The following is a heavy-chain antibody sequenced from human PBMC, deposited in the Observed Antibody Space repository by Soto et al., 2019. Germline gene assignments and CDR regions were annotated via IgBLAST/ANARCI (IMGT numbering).Heavy chain of an antibody. CDR2: ISGSGGTA. CDR3: AKGRGQNWNFDY. Sequence: EVQLLESGXXXVQXXXXXXLSCXXXXXXXXSYAXXXXXRPPGKGLAWVSSISGSGGTAYSADSVKGRFSISRDSLVNTLYLQMNSLRAEDTAVYYCAKGRGQNWNFDYWGQGTLVTVSP. D-gene: IGHD1-1*01. V-gene: IGHV3-23*01. CDR1: XXXXXSYA. J-gene: IGHJ4*02.